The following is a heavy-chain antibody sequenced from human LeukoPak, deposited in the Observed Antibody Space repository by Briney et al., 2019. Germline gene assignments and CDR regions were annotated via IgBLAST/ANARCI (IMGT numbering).Heavy chain of an antibody. CDR3: AKDTSVVPAASDY. CDR2: ISGSGGST. CDR1: GFTFSSYA. Sequence: GGSLRLSCAASGFTFSSYAMSWVRQAPGRGLEWVSAISGSGGSTYYADSVKGRFTISRDNSKNTLYLQMNSLRAEDTAVYYCAKDTSVVPAASDYWGQGTLVTVSS. V-gene: IGHV3-23*01. J-gene: IGHJ4*02. D-gene: IGHD2-2*01.